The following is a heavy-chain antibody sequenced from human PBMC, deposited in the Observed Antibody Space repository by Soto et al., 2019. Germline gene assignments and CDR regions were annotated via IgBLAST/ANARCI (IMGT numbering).Heavy chain of an antibody. D-gene: IGHD2-2*01. CDR3: VKSLVTPAATGAGATVPGSYYFDY. J-gene: IGHJ4*02. V-gene: IGHV3-33*06. CDR2: IWHDGSNQ. Sequence: GGSLRLSCAASGFNFNHFAMQWVRQAPGKGLEWVATIWHDGSNQYYSESVKGRLTISRDNSKNTLYLQMNSLRVEDTAVYYCVKSLVTPAATGAGATVPGSYYFDYWGQGTLVTVSS. CDR1: GFNFNHFA.